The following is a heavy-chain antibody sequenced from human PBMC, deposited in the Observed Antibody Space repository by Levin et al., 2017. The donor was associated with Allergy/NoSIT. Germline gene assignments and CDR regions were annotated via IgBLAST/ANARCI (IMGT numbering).Heavy chain of an antibody. CDR2: ILDSRS. CDR1: GGSISTYY. Sequence: ASETLSLTCTVSGGSISTYYWSWIRQPPGKGLEWIGYILDSRSRYSPSLKSRATISVDTAHNQVSRNLTSVTAADTAFYYCARGTRRVGGILTAHPRFDSWGQGTLVTVSS. V-gene: IGHV4-59*01. D-gene: IGHD3-9*01. CDR3: ARGTRRVGGILTAHPRFDS. J-gene: IGHJ4*02.